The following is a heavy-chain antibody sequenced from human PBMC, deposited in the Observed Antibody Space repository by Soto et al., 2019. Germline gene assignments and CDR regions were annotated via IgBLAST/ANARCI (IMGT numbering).Heavy chain of an antibody. CDR1: GGTFSSYT. CDR3: AIHRGQISPVFPPDFDP. V-gene: IGHV1-69*02. CDR2: IIPILGIA. J-gene: IGHJ5*02. Sequence: QVQLVQSGAEVKKPGSSVKVSCKASGGTFSSYTISWVRQAPGQGLEWMGRIIPILGIANYAQKFQGRVTINADKSTSTAYMEMSSLRSEDTAVYYCAIHRGQISPVFPPDFDPWGQGTLVTVSS. D-gene: IGHD3-16*01.